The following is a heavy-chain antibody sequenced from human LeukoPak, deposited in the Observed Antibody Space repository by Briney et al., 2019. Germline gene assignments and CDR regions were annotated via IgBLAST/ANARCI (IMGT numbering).Heavy chain of an antibody. CDR1: GGSISSYY. Sequence: PSETLSLTCTVSGGSISSYYWSWIRQPPGKGLEWIGYIYYSGSTNYNPSLKRRVTISVDTSKNQFSLKLSSVTAADTAVYYCARVGRIAAAVHYWGQGTLVTVSS. CDR2: IYYSGST. CDR3: ARVGRIAAAVHY. J-gene: IGHJ4*02. D-gene: IGHD6-13*01. V-gene: IGHV4-59*01.